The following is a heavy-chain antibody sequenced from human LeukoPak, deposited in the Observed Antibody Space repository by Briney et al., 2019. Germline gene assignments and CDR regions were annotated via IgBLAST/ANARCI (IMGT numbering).Heavy chain of an antibody. D-gene: IGHD6-13*01. CDR3: ARAYSSSFQFGY. CDR1: GGSISSYY. CDR2: IYTSGST. Sequence: SETLSLTCTVSGGSISSYYWSWIRQPPGEGLERIGYIYTSGSTNYNPSLKSRVTISVDTSKNQFSLKLSSVTAADTAVYYCARAYSSSFQFGYWGQGTLVTVSS. V-gene: IGHV4-4*09. J-gene: IGHJ4*02.